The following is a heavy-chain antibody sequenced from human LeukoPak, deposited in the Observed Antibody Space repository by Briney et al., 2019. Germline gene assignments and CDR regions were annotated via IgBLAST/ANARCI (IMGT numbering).Heavy chain of an antibody. J-gene: IGHJ4*02. CDR3: ARDDPFDY. V-gene: IGHV3-23*01. CDR1: GFTFRTYT. Sequence: PGVSLRLSCAASGFTFRTYTMNWVRQAPGKGLEWVSAISSSGGGTYDADSVKGRFTSSRDNSKNTLYLQMNRLRAEDTAVYYCARDDPFDYWGQGTLVTVSS. D-gene: IGHD1-1*01. CDR2: ISSSGGGT.